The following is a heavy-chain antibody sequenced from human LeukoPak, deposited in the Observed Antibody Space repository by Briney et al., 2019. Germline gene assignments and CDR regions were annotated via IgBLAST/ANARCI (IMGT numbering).Heavy chain of an antibody. Sequence: GGSLRLSCAASGFTFSSYGMSWVRQAPGKELEWVSAISGSGGSTYYADSVKGRFTISRDNSKNTLYLQMNSLRAEDTAVYYCAKDVSSYSYGSGSYSANWLDPWGQGTLVTVSS. V-gene: IGHV3-23*01. CDR3: AKDVSSYSYGSGSYSANWLDP. J-gene: IGHJ5*02. CDR2: ISGSGGST. D-gene: IGHD3-10*01. CDR1: GFTFSSYG.